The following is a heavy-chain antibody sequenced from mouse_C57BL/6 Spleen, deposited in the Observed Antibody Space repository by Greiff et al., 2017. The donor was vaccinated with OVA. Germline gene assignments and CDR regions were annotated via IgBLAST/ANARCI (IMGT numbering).Heavy chain of an antibody. D-gene: IGHD1-1*01. CDR2: IDPEDGET. V-gene: IGHV14-2*01. CDR3: ASRGYYYGSSWYFDV. J-gene: IGHJ1*03. CDR1: GGESKDYD. Sequence: EVQLQESGAELVKPGASVKVDGTAGGGESKDYDMHWVKQRTEQGLEWIGRIDPEDGETKYAPKFQGKATITADTSSNTAYLQLSSLTSEDTAVYYCASRGYYYGSSWYFDVWGTGTTVTVSS.